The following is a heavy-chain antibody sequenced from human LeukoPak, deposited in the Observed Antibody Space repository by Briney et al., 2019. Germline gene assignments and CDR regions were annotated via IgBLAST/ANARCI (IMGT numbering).Heavy chain of an antibody. V-gene: IGHV1-8*03. CDR2: MNPNSGNT. Sequence: ASVKVSCKASGYTFTSYDINWVRQATGQGLEWMGWMNPNSGNTGYAQKFQGRVTITRNTSISTAYMELSSLRSEDTAVYYCARVGVGSGWWIQLSKGGYYFDYWGQGTLVTVSS. CDR3: ARVGVGSGWWIQLSKGGYYFDY. CDR1: GYTFTSYD. D-gene: IGHD5-18*01. J-gene: IGHJ4*02.